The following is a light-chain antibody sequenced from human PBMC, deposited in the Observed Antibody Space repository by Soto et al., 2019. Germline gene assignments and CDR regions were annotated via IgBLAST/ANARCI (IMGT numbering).Light chain of an antibody. CDR2: EVN. Sequence: QSVLTQPPSASGSPGQSVTISCTGTSSDVGAYNYVSWYQQYPGKVPRLMIYEVNTRPSGVPDRFSGSKSGNTASLTVSGLQAEDEADYYCTSYAGGNNVFGTGTKLTVL. CDR3: TSYAGGNNV. CDR1: SSDVGAYNY. V-gene: IGLV2-8*01. J-gene: IGLJ1*01.